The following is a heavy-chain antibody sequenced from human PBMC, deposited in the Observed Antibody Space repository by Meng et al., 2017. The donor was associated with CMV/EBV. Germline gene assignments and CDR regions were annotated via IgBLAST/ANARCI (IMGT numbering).Heavy chain of an antibody. Sequence: QGQLVKPGGEVESPGASVKGHCQTSGYRFSDHYMHWVRQAPGQGLEWMGWIYPNSGGTHYAQKFQDRVTMTRDTSISTVYMELSRLTSDDTAVYYCVRDHNWGPDYWGQGTLVTVSS. CDR2: IYPNSGGT. CDR1: GYRFSDHY. J-gene: IGHJ4*02. V-gene: IGHV1-2*02. CDR3: VRDHNWGPDY. D-gene: IGHD1-1*01.